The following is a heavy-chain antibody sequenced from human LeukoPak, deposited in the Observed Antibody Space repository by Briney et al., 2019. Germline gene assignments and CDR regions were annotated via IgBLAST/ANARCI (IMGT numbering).Heavy chain of an antibody. CDR3: ARDGSVEYYYDSSGYSPGDY. Sequence: ASVKVSCKASGYTFTSYYMHWVRQAPGQGLEWMGIINPSGGSTSYAQEFQGRVTMTRDTSTSTVYMELSSLRSEDTAVYYCARDGSVEYYYDSSGYSPGDYWGQGTLVTVSS. J-gene: IGHJ4*02. D-gene: IGHD3-22*01. CDR1: GYTFTSYY. CDR2: INPSGGST. V-gene: IGHV1-46*01.